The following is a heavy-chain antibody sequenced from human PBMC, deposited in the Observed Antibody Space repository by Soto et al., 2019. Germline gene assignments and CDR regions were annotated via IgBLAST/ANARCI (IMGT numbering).Heavy chain of an antibody. CDR3: AKDPYCSSISCYAGNFYY. D-gene: IGHD2-2*01. V-gene: IGHV3-23*01. CDR2: ISDSGGTT. J-gene: IGHJ4*02. CDR1: GFTFSNYP. Sequence: EVQLLESGGGLVQPGGSLRLSCAASGFTFSNYPMSWVRQAPGKGLEWVSYISDSGGTTYYADSVKGRFTISRDNSKNTLYLQMNCLRAEDTAVYYCAKDPYCSSISCYAGNFYYWGQGALVTVSS.